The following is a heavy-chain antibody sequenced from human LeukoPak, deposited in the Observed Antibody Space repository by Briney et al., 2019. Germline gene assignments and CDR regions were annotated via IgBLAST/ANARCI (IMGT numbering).Heavy chain of an antibody. CDR3: AKGPNFGSWRAVDY. D-gene: IGHD3-10*01. J-gene: IGHJ4*02. Sequence: GGSLRLSCAASDSTSRSHDMSWVRQTLEKGLEWVSSIAGDGASFYADSVRGRFTISRDKSQNILYLQMNSLRADDTAIYYCAKGPNFGSWRAVDYWGQGRLVTVSS. CDR1: DSTSRSHD. CDR2: IAGDGAS. V-gene: IGHV3-23*01.